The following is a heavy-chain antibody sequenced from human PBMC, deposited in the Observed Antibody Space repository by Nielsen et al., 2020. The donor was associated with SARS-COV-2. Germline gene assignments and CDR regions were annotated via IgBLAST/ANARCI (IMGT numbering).Heavy chain of an antibody. V-gene: IGHV3-66*01. Sequence: GGSLRLSCGASGFTISSSFMSWVRQAAGKRLDWVSVIYTDGSTSHADSVKGRFTISRDNSKNTLYLQMNSLRAEDTAVYYCARDNWGRMDVWGQGTTVTVSS. CDR3: ARDNWGRMDV. J-gene: IGHJ6*02. CDR1: GFTISSSF. D-gene: IGHD7-27*01. CDR2: IYTDGST.